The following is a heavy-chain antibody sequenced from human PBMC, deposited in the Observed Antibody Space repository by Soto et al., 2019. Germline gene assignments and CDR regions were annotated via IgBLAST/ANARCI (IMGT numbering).Heavy chain of an antibody. CDR1: GFSFSNYA. Sequence: LRLSCAASGFSFSNYAMHWVRQAPGKGLEWVAVISYDGSNKYYADSVKGRFTISRDNSKNTLYLQMNSLRGDDTAVYYCARDPRAAAGISPDFDYWGQGTQVTVSS. CDR2: ISYDGSNK. J-gene: IGHJ4*02. V-gene: IGHV3-30-3*01. CDR3: ARDPRAAAGISPDFDY. D-gene: IGHD6-13*01.